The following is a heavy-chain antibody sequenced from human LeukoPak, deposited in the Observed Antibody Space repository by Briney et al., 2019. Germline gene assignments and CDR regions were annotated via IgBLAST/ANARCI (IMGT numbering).Heavy chain of an antibody. CDR2: INPSGGST. CDR1: GYTFTSYY. D-gene: IGHD3-10*01. V-gene: IGHV1-46*01. Sequence: GASVKVSCKASGYTFTSYYMHCVRQAPGQGLEWMGIINPSGGSTSYAQKFQGRVTMTRDTSTSTVYMELSSLRSEDTAVYYCARAPPMVRGVTKSNWFDPWGQGTLVTVSS. CDR3: ARAPPMVRGVTKSNWFDP. J-gene: IGHJ5*02.